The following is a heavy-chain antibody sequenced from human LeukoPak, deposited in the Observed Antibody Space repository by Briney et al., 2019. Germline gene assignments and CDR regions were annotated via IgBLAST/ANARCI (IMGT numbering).Heavy chain of an antibody. CDR2: ISGSGGT. D-gene: IGHD5-12*01. CDR3: AKEVGSAYGSDYFDY. V-gene: IGHV3-23*01. CDR1: GFTFSIYA. J-gene: IGHJ4*02. Sequence: QSGGSLRLSCAASGFTFSIYAMSWVSHAPGKGLEWVSLISGSGGTYYADSVKGRFTISRDNSKNTLFLQMNSLRAEDTAVYYCAKEVGSAYGSDYFDYWGQGTLVTVSS.